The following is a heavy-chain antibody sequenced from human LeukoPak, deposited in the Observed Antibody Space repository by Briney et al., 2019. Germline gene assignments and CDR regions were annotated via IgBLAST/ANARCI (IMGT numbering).Heavy chain of an antibody. Sequence: GASVKVSCKASGYSFTSYWIGWVRQMPGKGLEWMGIIYPGDSDTRYSPSFQGQVTISADKSISTAYLQWSSLKASDTAMYYCARQMYSSSWYVFDYWGQGTLVTVSS. CDR3: ARQMYSSSWYVFDY. CDR2: IYPGDSDT. J-gene: IGHJ4*02. V-gene: IGHV5-51*01. CDR1: GYSFTSYW. D-gene: IGHD6-13*01.